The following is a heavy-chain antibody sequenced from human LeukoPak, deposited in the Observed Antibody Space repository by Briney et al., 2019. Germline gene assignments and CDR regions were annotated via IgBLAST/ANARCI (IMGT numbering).Heavy chain of an antibody. CDR1: GFTFSDYY. CDR3: ARDYYDSSGYYYFDY. Sequence: GGSLRLSCAASGFTFSDYYMSWIRQAPGKGLEWVSYIGSSGRTIYYADSVKGRFTISRDNAKNSLYLQMNSLRAEDTAVYYCARDYYDSSGYYYFDYWGQGTLVTVSA. J-gene: IGHJ4*02. D-gene: IGHD3-22*01. V-gene: IGHV3-11*04. CDR2: IGSSGRTI.